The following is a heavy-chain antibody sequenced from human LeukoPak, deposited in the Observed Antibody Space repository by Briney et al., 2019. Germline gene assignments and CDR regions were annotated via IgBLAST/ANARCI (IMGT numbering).Heavy chain of an antibody. Sequence: GGSLRLSCAASGFTVSSNYMSWVRQAPGKGLEWVSVIYSGGSTYYADSVKGRFTISRDNSKNTLYLQMNSLRAEDTAVYYCAKIIRVGATSNWFDPWGQGTLVTVSS. CDR3: AKIIRVGATSNWFDP. J-gene: IGHJ5*02. CDR2: IYSGGST. CDR1: GFTVSSNY. D-gene: IGHD1-26*01. V-gene: IGHV3-53*01.